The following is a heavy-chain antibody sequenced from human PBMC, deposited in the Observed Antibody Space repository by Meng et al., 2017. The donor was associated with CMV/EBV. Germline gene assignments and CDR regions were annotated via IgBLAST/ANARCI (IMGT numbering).Heavy chain of an antibody. J-gene: IGHJ4*02. V-gene: IGHV3-30-3*01. Sequence: SCAASGFTFSSYARHWVRHAPGKGLEWVAVISYDGSNKYYADSVKGRFTISRDNSKNTLYLQMNSLRAEDTALYYCVRGWQQLAFDYWGQGTLVTVSS. CDR1: GFTFSSYA. D-gene: IGHD6-13*01. CDR2: ISYDGSNK. CDR3: VRGWQQLAFDY.